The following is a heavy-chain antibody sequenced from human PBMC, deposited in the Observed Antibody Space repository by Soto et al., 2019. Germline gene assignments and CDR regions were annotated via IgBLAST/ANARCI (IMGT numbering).Heavy chain of an antibody. CDR3: ASRVGVVTATRAWYYGMDV. Sequence: QVQLVQSGAEVKKPGSSVKVSCEASGGTFSSYAISWVRQAPGQGLEWMGGIIPIFGTANYAQKFQGRVTITAGESTSTAYMELSSLRSEDTAVYYCASRVGVVTATRAWYYGMDVWGQGTTVTVSS. CDR1: GGTFSSYA. D-gene: IGHD2-21*02. J-gene: IGHJ6*02. CDR2: IIPIFGTA. V-gene: IGHV1-69*01.